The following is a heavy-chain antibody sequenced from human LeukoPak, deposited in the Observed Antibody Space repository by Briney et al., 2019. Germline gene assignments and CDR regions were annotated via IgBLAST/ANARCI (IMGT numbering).Heavy chain of an antibody. Sequence: PGGSLRLSCAASGFTFSSYGMHWVRQAPGKGLEWVAVISYDGSNKYYADSVKGRFTISRDNSKNTLYLQMSSLRAEDTAVYYCAKDRKAVAAAAYFDYWGQGTLVTVSS. CDR1: GFTFSSYG. CDR3: AKDRKAVAAAAYFDY. CDR2: ISYDGSNK. J-gene: IGHJ4*02. D-gene: IGHD6-13*01. V-gene: IGHV3-30*18.